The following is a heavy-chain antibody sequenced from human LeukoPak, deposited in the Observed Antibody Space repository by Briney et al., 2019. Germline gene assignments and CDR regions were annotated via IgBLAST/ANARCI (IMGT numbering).Heavy chain of an antibody. D-gene: IGHD3-3*01. Sequence: GESLKISCKGSGYSFTSYWIGWVRQLPGKGLEWMGIIYPGDSDTRYSPSFQGQVTISADKSISTAYLQWSSLKASDTAMYYCARNHYPGQLRFLEWLSAKGGTNWFDPWGQGTLVTVSS. CDR1: GYSFTSYW. J-gene: IGHJ5*02. V-gene: IGHV5-51*01. CDR3: ARNHYPGQLRFLEWLSAKGGTNWFDP. CDR2: IYPGDSDT.